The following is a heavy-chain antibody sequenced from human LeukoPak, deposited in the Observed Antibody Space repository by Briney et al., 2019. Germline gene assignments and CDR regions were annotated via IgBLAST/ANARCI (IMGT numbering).Heavy chain of an antibody. Sequence: SETLSLTCAVYGGSFSGYYWSWIRQPPGKGLEWIGEINHSGSTNYNPSLKSRVTISVDKSKNQFSLKLSSVTAADTAVYYCASWPYYYDSSGYYGGLSLDYWGQGTLVTVSS. CDR3: ASWPYYYDSSGYYGGLSLDY. D-gene: IGHD3-22*01. CDR1: GGSFSGYY. CDR2: INHSGST. J-gene: IGHJ4*02. V-gene: IGHV4-34*01.